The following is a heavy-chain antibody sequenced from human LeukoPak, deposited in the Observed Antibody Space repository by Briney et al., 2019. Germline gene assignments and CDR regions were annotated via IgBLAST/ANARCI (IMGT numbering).Heavy chain of an antibody. Sequence: GGSLRLSCAASGFTFSSYGIHWVRLAPGKGLEWVAVISDDGTRKYYADSVQGRFTISRDNSKNTLYLQMNSLRAEDMAVYYCAREFSGYAFDIWGQGTMVTVSS. CDR1: GFTFSSYG. J-gene: IGHJ3*02. D-gene: IGHD5-12*01. V-gene: IGHV3-30*03. CDR3: AREFSGYAFDI. CDR2: ISDDGTRK.